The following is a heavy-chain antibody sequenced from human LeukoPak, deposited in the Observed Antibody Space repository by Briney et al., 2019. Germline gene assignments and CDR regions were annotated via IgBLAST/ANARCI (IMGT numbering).Heavy chain of an antibody. CDR2: IRYDGSNK. Sequence: GGSLRLSCAASGFTFSSYGMHWVRQAPGKGLEWVAFIRYDGSNKYYADSVKGRFTIPRDNSKNTLYLQMNSLRAEDTAVYFCANTFYDFWSGYIHYWGQGTLVTVSS. D-gene: IGHD3-3*01. CDR3: ANTFYDFWSGYIHY. J-gene: IGHJ4*02. CDR1: GFTFSSYG. V-gene: IGHV3-30*02.